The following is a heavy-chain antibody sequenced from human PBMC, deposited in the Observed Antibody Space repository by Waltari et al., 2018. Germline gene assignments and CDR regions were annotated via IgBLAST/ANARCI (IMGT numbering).Heavy chain of an antibody. CDR1: GGSISSHY. V-gene: IGHV4-59*11. Sequence: QVQLQESGPGLVKPSETLSLTCTVSGGSISSHYWSWIRQPPGKGLEWIGYIYYSGSTNDNPSLKSRVTISVDTSKNQFSLKLSSVTAADTAVYYCARDEEYFQHWGQGTLVTVSS. CDR2: IYYSGST. J-gene: IGHJ1*01. CDR3: ARDEEYFQH.